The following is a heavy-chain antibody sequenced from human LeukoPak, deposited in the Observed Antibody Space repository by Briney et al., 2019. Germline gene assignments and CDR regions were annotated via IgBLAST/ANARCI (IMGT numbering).Heavy chain of an antibody. CDR3: ARGVAAAGTPPYYYYYMDV. D-gene: IGHD6-13*01. V-gene: IGHV4-61*02. J-gene: IGHJ6*03. Sequence: TSETLSLTCTVSGGSISSGSYYWSWIRQPAGKGLEWIGCIYTSGSTNYNPSLKSRVTISVDTSKNQFSLKLSSVTAADTAVYYCARGVAAAGTPPYYYYYMDVWGKGTTVTISS. CDR1: GGSISSGSYY. CDR2: IYTSGST.